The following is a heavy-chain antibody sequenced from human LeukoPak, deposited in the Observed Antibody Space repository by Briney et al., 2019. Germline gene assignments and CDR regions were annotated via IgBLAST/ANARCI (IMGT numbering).Heavy chain of an antibody. D-gene: IGHD3-22*01. CDR2: ISSSSSTI. Sequence: GGSLRLSCAASGFTFSSYGMNWVRQAPGKGLEWVSYISSSSSTIYYADSVKGRFTISRDNAKNSLYLQMNSLRDEDTAVYYCVWYYDSSGYYQGGGHWSQGTLVTVSS. J-gene: IGHJ4*02. CDR3: VWYYDSSGYYQGGGH. V-gene: IGHV3-48*02. CDR1: GFTFSSYG.